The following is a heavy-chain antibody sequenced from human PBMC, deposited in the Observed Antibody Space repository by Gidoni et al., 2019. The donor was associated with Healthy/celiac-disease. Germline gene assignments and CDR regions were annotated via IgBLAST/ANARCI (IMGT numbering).Heavy chain of an antibody. J-gene: IGHJ6*03. CDR1: GYTFTGYY. V-gene: IGHV1-2*06. D-gene: IGHD3-3*01. CDR3: ARGLRSPFYYMDV. CDR2: INPNSGGT. Sequence: QVQLVQSGSEVKKPGASVTVSCKASGYTFTGYYMHWLRQAPGQGLEWMGRINPNSGGTNYAKKVQGRVTMTRDTSISTAYMELSRLRSDDTAVYYCARGLRSPFYYMDVWGKGTTVTVSS.